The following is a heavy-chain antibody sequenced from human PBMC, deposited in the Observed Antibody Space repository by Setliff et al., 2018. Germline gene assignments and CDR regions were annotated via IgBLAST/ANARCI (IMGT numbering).Heavy chain of an antibody. J-gene: IGHJ6*03. V-gene: IGHV1-69*13. CDR1: GYTFTAYY. CDR2: IMPKFGTP. D-gene: IGHD5-18*01. Sequence: VASVKVSCKASGYTFTAYYMHWVRQAPGQGLEWMGGIMPKFGTPNRSQKFQGRVTITADESTSTAYMELSGLTSEDTAVYYCASHFLTVMKYYYYMDVWGKGTTVTVSS. CDR3: ASHFLTVMKYYYYMDV.